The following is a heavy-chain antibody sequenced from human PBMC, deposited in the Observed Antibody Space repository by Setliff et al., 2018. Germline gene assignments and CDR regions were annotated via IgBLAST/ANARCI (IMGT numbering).Heavy chain of an antibody. CDR1: GHSIDSDSY. J-gene: IGHJ5*02. Sequence: SETLSLTCAVSGHSIDSDSYWGWIRQSPGKGLEWIGESNHGGSTSYNPSLKSRLTMSVGTSKNQFSLKLTSVTAADTAVYYCARGSTGIYDPWGQGILVTVSS. V-gene: IGHV4-38-2*01. CDR3: ARGSTGIYDP. D-gene: IGHD1-1*01. CDR2: SNHGGST.